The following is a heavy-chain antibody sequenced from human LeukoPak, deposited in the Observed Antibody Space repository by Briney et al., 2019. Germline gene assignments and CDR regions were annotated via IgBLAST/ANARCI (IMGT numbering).Heavy chain of an antibody. CDR3: ASSFYDLLVYFDY. CDR1: GYTFTSYY. V-gene: IGHV1-46*01. D-gene: IGHD5/OR15-5a*01. Sequence: ASVKVSCKASGYTFTSYYMHWVRQAPGQGLEWMGKINPSDGSIRYAQKFQGRVTMTRDMSTSTVYMELSSLRSEDTAVYYCASSFYDLLVYFDYWGQGTLVTVSS. CDR2: INPSDGSI. J-gene: IGHJ4*02.